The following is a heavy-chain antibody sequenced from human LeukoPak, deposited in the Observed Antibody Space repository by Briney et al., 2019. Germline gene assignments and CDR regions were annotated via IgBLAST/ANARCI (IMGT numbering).Heavy chain of an antibody. CDR3: ARGPGGRRGYYPLEDSYYYYYMDV. V-gene: IGHV1-46*01. J-gene: IGHJ6*03. Sequence: ASVKVSCKASGYTFTSYYIHWVRQAPGQGLEWMGLINPSGGSTNYAQKLQGRVTMTTDTCTSTAYMELRSLRSDDTAVYYCARGPGGRRGYYPLEDSYYYYYMDVWGKGTTVTVSS. D-gene: IGHD3-22*01. CDR2: INPSGGST. CDR1: GYTFTSYY.